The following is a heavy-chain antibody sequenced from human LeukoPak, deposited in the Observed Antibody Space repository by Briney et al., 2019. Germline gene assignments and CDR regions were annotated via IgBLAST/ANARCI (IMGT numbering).Heavy chain of an antibody. CDR3: AISAGRGLWGGYFDY. D-gene: IGHD3-16*01. V-gene: IGHV4-39*01. J-gene: IGHJ4*02. CDR2: IYYSGST. CDR1: GGSISNSSYY. Sequence: SETLSLTCTVSGGSISNSSYYWGWIRQPPGKGLERTGSIYYSGSTYYNPSLKSRVTISADTSKNQLSLKLSSVTAADTAVFYCAISAGRGLWGGYFDYWGQGILVTVSS.